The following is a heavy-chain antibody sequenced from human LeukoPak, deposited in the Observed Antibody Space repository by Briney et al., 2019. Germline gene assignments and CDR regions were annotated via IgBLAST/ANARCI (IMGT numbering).Heavy chain of an antibody. CDR2: IYYSGGT. V-gene: IGHV4-59*01. CDR3: ARDRGDYDSSGYYRPSDAFDI. J-gene: IGHJ3*02. CDR1: GGSISSYY. D-gene: IGHD3-22*01. Sequence: PSETLSLTCTVSGGSISSYYWSWIRQPPGKGLEWIGYIYYSGGTNYNPSLKSRVTISVDTSKNQFSLKLSSVTAADTAVYYCARDRGDYDSSGYYRPSDAFDIWGQGTMVTVSS.